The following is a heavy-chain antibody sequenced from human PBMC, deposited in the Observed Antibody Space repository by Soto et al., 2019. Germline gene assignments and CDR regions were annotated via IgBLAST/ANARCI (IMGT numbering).Heavy chain of an antibody. D-gene: IGHD3-10*01. CDR1: GGTFSSYA. CDR2: IIPIFGTA. J-gene: IGHJ6*02. CDR3: ARGSKNIRGYYGSGSALYYYGMDV. Sequence: AASVKVSCKASGGTFSSYAISWVRQAPGQGLEWMGGIIPIFGTANYAQKFQGRVTITADESTSTAYMELSSLRSEDTAVYYCARGSKNIRGYYGSGSALYYYGMDVWGQGTTVTVSS. V-gene: IGHV1-69*13.